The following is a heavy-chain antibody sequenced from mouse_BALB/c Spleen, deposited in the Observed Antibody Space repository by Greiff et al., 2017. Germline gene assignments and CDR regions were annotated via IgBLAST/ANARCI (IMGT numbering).Heavy chain of an antibody. CDR1: GFTFSSYT. CDR3: ARQDDYYQAMDY. CDR2: ISNGGGST. V-gene: IGHV5-12-2*01. J-gene: IGHJ4*01. Sequence: EVKLVESGGGLVQPGGSLKLSCAASGFTFSSYTMSWVRQTPEKRLEWVAYISNGGGSTYYPDTVKGRFTIPRDNAKNTLYLQMSSLKSEDTAMYYCARQDDYYQAMDYWGQGTSVTVSS. D-gene: IGHD2-3*01.